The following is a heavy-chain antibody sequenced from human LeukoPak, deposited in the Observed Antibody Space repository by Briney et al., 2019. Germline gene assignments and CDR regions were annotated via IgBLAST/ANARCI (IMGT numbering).Heavy chain of an antibody. CDR3: ARMTLYGSGTVD. D-gene: IGHD3-10*01. CDR1: GFTFSSYA. Sequence: GGSLRLSCAASGFTFSSYAMHWVRQAPGKGLECVSGISSNGGSTYYANSVKGRFTISRDNSKNIVKLQMGSLRVEDTAVYHCARMTLYGSGTVDWGQGILVTVSS. V-gene: IGHV3-64*01. J-gene: IGHJ4*02. CDR2: ISSNGGST.